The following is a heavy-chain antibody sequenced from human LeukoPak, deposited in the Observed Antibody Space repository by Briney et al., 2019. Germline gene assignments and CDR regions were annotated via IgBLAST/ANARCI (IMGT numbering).Heavy chain of an antibody. V-gene: IGHV3-11*01. CDR2: ISSSGSTI. D-gene: IGHD3-22*01. CDR1: GFTFSDYY. J-gene: IGHJ4*02. Sequence: GGSLRPSSAAPGFTFSDYYMSWIRQAPGKGLEWVSYISSSGSTIYYADSVKGRFTISRDNAKHSLYLQMNSLRAEDTAVYYCARDRGVGGYRYDSSGSYYWGQGPLVTVSS. CDR3: ARDRGVGGYRYDSSGSYY.